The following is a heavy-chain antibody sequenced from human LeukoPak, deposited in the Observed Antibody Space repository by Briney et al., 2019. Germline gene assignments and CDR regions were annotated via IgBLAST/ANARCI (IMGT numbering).Heavy chain of an antibody. Sequence: SVKVSCKASGGTFSSYAISWVRQAPGQGLEWMGGIIPIFGTANYAQKFQGRVTITADESTSTAYMELSSLKSEDTAVYYCARDHSSGWFFDYWGQGTLVTVSS. J-gene: IGHJ4*02. CDR2: IIPIFGTA. D-gene: IGHD6-19*01. V-gene: IGHV1-69*13. CDR1: GGTFSSYA. CDR3: ARDHSSGWFFDY.